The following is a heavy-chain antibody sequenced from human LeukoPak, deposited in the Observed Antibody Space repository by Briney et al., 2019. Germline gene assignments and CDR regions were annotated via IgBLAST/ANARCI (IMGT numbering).Heavy chain of an antibody. J-gene: IGHJ4*02. V-gene: IGHV1-3*01. CDR3: ARGPRAAADDY. CDR2: INAGNGNT. D-gene: IGHD6-13*01. CDR1: GYTFINYA. Sequence: ASVKVSCKASGYTFINYAINWGRQAPGQRPEWIGWINAGNGNTKYSQKFQGRVTITRDTSASTAYMELSSLTSEDTGIYCCARGPRAAADDYWGQGTLVTVSS.